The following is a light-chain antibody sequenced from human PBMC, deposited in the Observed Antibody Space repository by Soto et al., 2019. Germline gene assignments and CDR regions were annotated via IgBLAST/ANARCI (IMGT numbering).Light chain of an antibody. Sequence: QSVLTQAASVSGSPGQPITISCTGTSSDVGAYNYVSWYQQHPGKAPKLMIYEVSNRPSGVSNRFSGSKSDNTASLTISGLQAEDEADYFCSSYTSSSTLVVFGGGTKLTVL. CDR3: SSYTSSSTLVV. J-gene: IGLJ2*01. CDR2: EVS. V-gene: IGLV2-14*01. CDR1: SSDVGAYNY.